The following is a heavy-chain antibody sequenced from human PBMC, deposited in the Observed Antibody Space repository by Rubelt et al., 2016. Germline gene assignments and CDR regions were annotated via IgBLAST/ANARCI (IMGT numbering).Heavy chain of an antibody. J-gene: IGHJ4*02. V-gene: IGHV3-23*01. Sequence: PGKGLEWVSAISGGGGTTYYADSVKGRFTISRDNSKNTLYLQMNSLRAEDTAVYYCAKISGYEYYFDYWGQGTLVTVSS. D-gene: IGHD5-12*01. CDR2: ISGGGGTT. CDR3: AKISGYEYYFDY.